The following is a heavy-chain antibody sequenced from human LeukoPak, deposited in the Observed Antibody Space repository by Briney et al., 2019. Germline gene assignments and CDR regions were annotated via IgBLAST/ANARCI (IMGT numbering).Heavy chain of an antibody. CDR2: IKQDGSEK. V-gene: IGHV3-7*02. CDR3: ARVYMVEWVGQYYFDY. CDR1: RFTFSDYW. J-gene: IGHJ4*02. Sequence: GGSLRLSCAAPRFTFSDYWMSRVRQAPGKGLEWVANIKQDGSEKYYVDSVKGRFTISRDNAKNSLDLQMDSLRAEDTAVYYCARVYMVEWVGQYYFDYWGQGTLVTVSS. D-gene: IGHD3-3*01.